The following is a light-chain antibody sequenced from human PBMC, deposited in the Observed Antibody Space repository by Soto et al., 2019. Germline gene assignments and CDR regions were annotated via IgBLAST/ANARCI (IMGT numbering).Light chain of an antibody. CDR2: KDS. CDR3: QSADSSGTYA. Sequence: ELTQPPSVSVSPGQTTRVTCSGDALPKQYAYWYQQKPGQAPVLVIYKDSERPSGIPERFSGSSSGTTVTLTISGVQAEDEADYYCQSADSSGTYAFGTGTKLTVL. V-gene: IGLV3-25*03. J-gene: IGLJ1*01. CDR1: ALPKQY.